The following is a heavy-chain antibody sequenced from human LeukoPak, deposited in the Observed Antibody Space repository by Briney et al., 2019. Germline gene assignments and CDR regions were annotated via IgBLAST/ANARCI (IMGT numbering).Heavy chain of an antibody. CDR2: IYYSGST. Sequence: SETLSLTCAVYGGSFSGYYWSWIRQPPGKGLEWIGYIYYSGSTNYNPSLKSRVTISVDTSKNQFSLKLSSVTAADTAVYYCARGSDLWGRGTLVTVSS. V-gene: IGHV4-59*12. CDR3: ARGSDL. CDR1: GGSFSGYY. J-gene: IGHJ2*01.